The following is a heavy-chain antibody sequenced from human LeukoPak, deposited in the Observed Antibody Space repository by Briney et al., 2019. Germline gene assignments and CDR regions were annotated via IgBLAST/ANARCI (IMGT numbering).Heavy chain of an antibody. D-gene: IGHD5-18*01. CDR3: ASYVRGYSYGYDFDY. V-gene: IGHV4-38-2*01. J-gene: IGHJ4*02. CDR1: GYSISSGYY. Sequence: SETLSLTCAVSGYSISSGYYWGWIRQPPGKGLEWIGSIYHSGRTYHNPSLKSRVTISVDTSKSQFSLKLSSVTAADTAVYYCASYVRGYSYGYDFDYWGQGTLVTVSS. CDR2: IYHSGRT.